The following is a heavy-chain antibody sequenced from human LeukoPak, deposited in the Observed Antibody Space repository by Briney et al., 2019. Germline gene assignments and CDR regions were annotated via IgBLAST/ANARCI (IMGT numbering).Heavy chain of an antibody. J-gene: IGHJ1*01. CDR1: GGSISSRYY. Sequence: SETLSLTCSDSGGSISSRYYWGWIRQSPGKGLEWTGGIYYTGSTYYNPSLRSRITISVDTSKNQFSLKLTSVTAADSAVYYCARGIMIFGVIVGPIDDWGQGTLVTVSS. CDR2: IYYTGST. D-gene: IGHD3-3*01. V-gene: IGHV4-39*02. CDR3: ARGIMIFGVIVGPIDD.